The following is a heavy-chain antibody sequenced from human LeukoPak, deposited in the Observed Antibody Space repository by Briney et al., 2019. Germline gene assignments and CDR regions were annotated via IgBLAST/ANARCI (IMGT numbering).Heavy chain of an antibody. CDR2: ISAHNGNT. CDR3: ARGGYDILTGDAFDI. V-gene: IGHV1-18*01. Sequence: GASVKVSCKASGYTFTSYDINWVRQAPGQGLEWMGWISAHNGNTNYAQRFQGRVTVTTDTSTSTAYMEVRSLRSDDTAVYFCARGGYDILTGDAFDIWGQGTMVTVSS. J-gene: IGHJ3*02. D-gene: IGHD3-9*01. CDR1: GYTFTSYD.